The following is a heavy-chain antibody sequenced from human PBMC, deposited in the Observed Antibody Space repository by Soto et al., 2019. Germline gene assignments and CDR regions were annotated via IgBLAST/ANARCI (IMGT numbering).Heavy chain of an antibody. CDR3: ARDQGLYVHTGMVIDYYGMDV. Sequence: QVRLVQSGAAVRKPGSSVKVSREASGGTFNSFAISWVRQAPGQGLEWMGGVIPNFETTNYAQKFQGRVTITADESTATAYMELSNLRSEDTAVYYCARDQGLYVHTGMVIDYYGMDVWGQGTTVTVSS. D-gene: IGHD5-18*01. CDR1: GGTFNSFA. CDR2: VIPNFETT. J-gene: IGHJ6*02. V-gene: IGHV1-69*01.